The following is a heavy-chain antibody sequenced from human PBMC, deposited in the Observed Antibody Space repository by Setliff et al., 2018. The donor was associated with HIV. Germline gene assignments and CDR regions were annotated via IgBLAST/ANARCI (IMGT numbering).Heavy chain of an antibody. CDR1: GYTFTSYY. CDR2: IIPIFGTA. J-gene: IGHJ4*02. Sequence: SVKVSCKASGYTFTSYYVHWVRQAPGQGLEWMGGIIPIFGTANYAQKFQGRVTITADESTSTAYMELSRLTSEDTAVYYCARGPGEALSYWGQGTLVTVSS. D-gene: IGHD3-10*01. V-gene: IGHV1-69*13. CDR3: ARGPGEALSY.